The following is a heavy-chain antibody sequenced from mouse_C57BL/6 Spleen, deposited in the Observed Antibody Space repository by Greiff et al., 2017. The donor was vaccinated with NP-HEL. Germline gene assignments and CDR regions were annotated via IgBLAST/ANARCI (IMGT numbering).Heavy chain of an antibody. CDR2: IYPGDGDT. D-gene: IGHD4-1*01. V-gene: IGHV1-82*01. CDR1: GYAFSSSW. CDR3: ARSGNWDYFDY. Sequence: VQLQQSGPELVKPGASVKISCKASGYAFSSSWMNWVKQRPGKGLEWIGRIYPGDGDTNYNGKFKGKATLTADKSSSTAYMQLSSLTSEDSAVYFWARSGNWDYFDYWGQGTTLTVSS. J-gene: IGHJ2*01.